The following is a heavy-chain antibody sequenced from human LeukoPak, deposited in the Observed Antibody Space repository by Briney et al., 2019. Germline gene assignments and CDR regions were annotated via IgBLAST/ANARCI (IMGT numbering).Heavy chain of an antibody. CDR2: IKQDGSEK. CDR1: GFTFRSYW. J-gene: IGHJ6*03. D-gene: IGHD1-14*01. CDR3: ARVEGTTGYYNYYYMDV. V-gene: IGHV3-7*01. Sequence: GGSLRLSCAASGFTFRSYWMTWVRQAPGKGLEWVADIKQDGSEKYYVDSVKGRLTISRDNAKNSLYLQMNSLRAEDTVVYYCARVEGTTGYYNYYYMDVWGKGTTVTVSS.